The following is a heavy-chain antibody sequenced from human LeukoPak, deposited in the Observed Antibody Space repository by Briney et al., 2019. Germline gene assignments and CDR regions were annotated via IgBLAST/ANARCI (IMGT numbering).Heavy chain of an antibody. J-gene: IGHJ4*02. CDR3: AGPDRGIVVVPAAIRFDY. Sequence: PSETLSLTCAVYGGSFSGYYWSWIRQPPGKGLEWIGEINHSGSTNYNPSLKSRVTISVDTSKNQFSLKLSSVTAADTAVYYCAGPDRGIVVVPAAIRFDYWGQGTLVTVSS. D-gene: IGHD2-2*02. V-gene: IGHV4-34*01. CDR2: INHSGST. CDR1: GGSFSGYY.